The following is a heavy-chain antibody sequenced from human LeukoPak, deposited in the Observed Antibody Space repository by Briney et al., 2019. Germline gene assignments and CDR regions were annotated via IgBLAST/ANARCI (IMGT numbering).Heavy chain of an antibody. D-gene: IGHD3-9*01. J-gene: IGHJ4*02. V-gene: IGHV1-46*01. Sequence: ASVKVSCKASGYTFTSYYMHWVRQAPGQGLEWMGIINPSGGSTSYAQKFQGRVTMTRDTSTSTVYMELSSLGSEDTAVYYCAREYYDILTGYYKDYWGQGTLVTVSS. CDR2: INPSGGST. CDR1: GYTFTSYY. CDR3: AREYYDILTGYYKDY.